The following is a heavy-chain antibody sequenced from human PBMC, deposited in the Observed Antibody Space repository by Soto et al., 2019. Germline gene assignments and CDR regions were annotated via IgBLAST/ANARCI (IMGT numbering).Heavy chain of an antibody. V-gene: IGHV6-1*01. CDR2: TYYRSKWYN. J-gene: IGHJ4*02. CDR3: ARGVAANRFDY. Sequence: SQTLSLPCAISGDSVSSNSVAWNWLRTSPSRGLEWLGRTYYRSKWYNDYAVSMKSRITINPDTSKNQFSLQLTSVTPDDTAMYYCARGVAANRFDYWGQGTLVTVSS. CDR1: GDSVSSNSVA. D-gene: IGHD1-26*01.